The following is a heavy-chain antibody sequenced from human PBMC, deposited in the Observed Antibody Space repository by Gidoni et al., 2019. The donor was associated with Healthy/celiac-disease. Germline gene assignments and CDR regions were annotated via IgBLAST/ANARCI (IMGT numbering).Heavy chain of an antibody. CDR3: ARTRIQLWLPPVNY. CDR2: ISYDGSNK. Sequence: QVQLVESGGGVVQPGRSLRLSCAASGFTFSSYAMHWVRQAPGKGLEGVAVISYDGSNKYYADSVKGRFTISRDNSKNTLYLQMNSLRAEDTAVYYCARTRIQLWLPPVNYWGQGTLVTVSS. J-gene: IGHJ4*02. V-gene: IGHV3-30*04. D-gene: IGHD5-18*01. CDR1: GFTFSSYA.